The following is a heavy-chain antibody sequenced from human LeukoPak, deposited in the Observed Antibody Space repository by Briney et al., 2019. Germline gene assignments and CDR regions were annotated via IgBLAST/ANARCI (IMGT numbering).Heavy chain of an antibody. CDR2: IDPNGTT. CDR1: GFTFSSYA. V-gene: IGHV4-34*01. CDR3: ARGRSYEYGDYDY. D-gene: IGHD4-17*01. J-gene: IGHJ4*02. Sequence: GSLRLSCAASGFTFSSYAMSWIRQPPGKGLEWIGEIDPNGTTNYNPSLKSRVTVLVDTCKNQFSLNLNSVTAADTAIYYCARGRSYEYGDYDYWGQGTLVTVSS.